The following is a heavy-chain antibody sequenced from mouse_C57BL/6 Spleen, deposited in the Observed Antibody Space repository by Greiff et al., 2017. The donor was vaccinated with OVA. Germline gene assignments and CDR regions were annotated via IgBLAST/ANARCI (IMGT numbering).Heavy chain of an antibody. CDR3: ARSLYGSSYLYAMDY. J-gene: IGHJ4*01. Sequence: VQLQQSGPELVKPGASVKIPCKASGYTFTDYNMDWVKQSHGKSLEWIGDINPNNGGTIYNQKFKGKATLTVDKSSSTAYMELRSLTSEDTAVYYCARSLYGSSYLYAMDYWGQGTSVTVSS. V-gene: IGHV1-18*01. D-gene: IGHD1-1*01. CDR2: INPNNGGT. CDR1: GYTFTDYN.